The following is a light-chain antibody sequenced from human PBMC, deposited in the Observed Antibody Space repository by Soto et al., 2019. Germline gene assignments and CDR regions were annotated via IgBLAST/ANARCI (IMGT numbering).Light chain of an antibody. CDR3: SSYSSISHWA. CDR1: SSDIGAYNH. V-gene: IGLV2-14*01. CDR2: EVT. J-gene: IGLJ3*02. Sequence: QSALTQPASVSGSPGQSITISCTGTSSDIGAYNHVSWYQQHPGKAPKLMIYEVTNRPSGVSIRFSGSKSGSAASLTISGLQAEDEADYYCSSYSSISHWAFGGGTKLTVL.